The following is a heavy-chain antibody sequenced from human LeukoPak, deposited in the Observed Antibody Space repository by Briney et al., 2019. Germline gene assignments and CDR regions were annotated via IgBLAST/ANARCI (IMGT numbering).Heavy chain of an antibody. CDR2: ISGSGGST. Sequence: GGSLRLSCAVSGITLSNYGMSWVRQAPGKGLEWVSAISGSGGSTYYADSVKGRFTISRDNSKNTLYLQMNSLRAEDTAVYYCAKVVTRRGWYYYGMDVWGQGTTVTVS. J-gene: IGHJ6*02. V-gene: IGHV3-23*01. CDR1: GITLSNYG. D-gene: IGHD6-19*01. CDR3: AKVVTRRGWYYYGMDV.